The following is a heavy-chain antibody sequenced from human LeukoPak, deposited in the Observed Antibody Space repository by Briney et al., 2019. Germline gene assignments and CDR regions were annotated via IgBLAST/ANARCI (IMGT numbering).Heavy chain of an antibody. V-gene: IGHV1-3*01. J-gene: IGHJ6*02. D-gene: IGHD1-26*01. CDR3: ARVMVVGYGMDV. Sequence: VASVKVSCKASGYTFTSFAMHWVRRAPGQRLEWMGWINAGNGNTKYSQKFQGRVSITRDTSASTAYMELSSLRSEDTAVYYCARVMVVGYGMDVWGQGTTVTVSS. CDR2: INAGNGNT. CDR1: GYTFTSFA.